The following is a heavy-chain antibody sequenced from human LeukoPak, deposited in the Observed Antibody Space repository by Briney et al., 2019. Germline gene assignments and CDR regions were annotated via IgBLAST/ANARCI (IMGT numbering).Heavy chain of an antibody. J-gene: IGHJ4*02. CDR1: GFTFSSYD. Sequence: GGSLRLSCAASGFTFSSYDMHWVRQGTGKGLEWVSTIDIAGDTYYPGSVKGRFTISRENGKNSLYLQMNSLRAEDTAVYYCARQRYYDSSGYYFDYFDYWGQGTLVTVSS. V-gene: IGHV3-13*01. D-gene: IGHD3-22*01. CDR2: IDIAGDT. CDR3: ARQRYYDSSGYYFDYFDY.